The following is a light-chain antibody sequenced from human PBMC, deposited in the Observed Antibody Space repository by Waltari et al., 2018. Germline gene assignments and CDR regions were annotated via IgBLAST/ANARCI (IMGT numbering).Light chain of an antibody. CDR3: CSYAGRGTFV. V-gene: IGLV2-23*02. CDR1: SSDVGDYNF. Sequence: QSALSQPASVSGSPGQSVTVSCTGSSSDVGDYNFVTWYRQHPGKAPVLMIHDVDKRPSGVSNRFSGSKSGNTASLTISGLQAEDQADYYCCSYAGRGTFVFGTGTQVTVL. CDR2: DVD. J-gene: IGLJ1*01.